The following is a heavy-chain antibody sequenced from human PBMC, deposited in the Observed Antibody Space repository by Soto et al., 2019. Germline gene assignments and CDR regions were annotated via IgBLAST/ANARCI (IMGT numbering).Heavy chain of an antibody. CDR2: IDYSAST. Sequence: SETLSLTCTVSGGSINSENYFWGWIRQPPGKGLEWIGSIDYSASTYYNPSLKSRVTISIDTSKNQFSLKVRSVTAADTAVYYCARRLPSNLYSAWGQGTQVTSPQ. CDR3: ARRLPSNLYSA. V-gene: IGHV4-39*01. CDR1: GGSINSENYF. J-gene: IGHJ4*02. D-gene: IGHD2-15*01.